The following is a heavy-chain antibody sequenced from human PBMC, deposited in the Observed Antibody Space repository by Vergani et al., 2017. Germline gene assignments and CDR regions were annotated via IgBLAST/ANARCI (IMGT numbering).Heavy chain of an antibody. CDR1: GFTLSNYD. Sequence: QVQLVESGGGVVQRGGSLRLSCATSGFTLSNYDMQWIRQGPGKGLEFVAFIQFDGSKQYYADSVKGRFTLSRDFSKNTLYLQMNSLRTGDTATYYCAKHFRGWGIDYWGQGPQVIVSS. D-gene: IGHD3-16*01. V-gene: IGHV3-30*02. J-gene: IGHJ4*02. CDR2: IQFDGSKQ. CDR3: AKHFRGWGIDY.